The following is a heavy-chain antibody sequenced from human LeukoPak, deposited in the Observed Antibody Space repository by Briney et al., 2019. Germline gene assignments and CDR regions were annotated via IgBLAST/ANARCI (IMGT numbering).Heavy chain of an antibody. D-gene: IGHD5-18*01. Sequence: GGSLRLSCAASGFTCSNYCMHWVRQAPGKGLEWVAVMSNDGTTTLYADSVKGRFTISRDTSKNTLLLQMNSLRVEDTAIYYCLKDKDTNLIHYFDYWGQGTLVTVSS. CDR3: LKDKDTNLIHYFDY. V-gene: IGHV3-30-3*02. J-gene: IGHJ4*02. CDR2: MSNDGTTT. CDR1: GFTCSNYC.